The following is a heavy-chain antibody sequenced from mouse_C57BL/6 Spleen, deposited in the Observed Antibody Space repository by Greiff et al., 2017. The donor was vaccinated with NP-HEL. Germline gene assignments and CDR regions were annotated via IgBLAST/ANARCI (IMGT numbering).Heavy chain of an antibody. J-gene: IGHJ2*01. V-gene: IGHV1-47*01. Sequence: QVQLQQSGAELVKPGASVKMSCKASGYTFTTYPIEWMKQNHGQSLEWIGNFHPYNDDTKYNEKFKGKATLTVEKSSSTAYMELSRLTSDDSAVYYGARCYYYGSSSYYFDYWGQGTTLTVSS. D-gene: IGHD1-1*01. CDR3: ARCYYYGSSSYYFDY. CDR1: GYTFTTYP. CDR2: FHPYNDDT.